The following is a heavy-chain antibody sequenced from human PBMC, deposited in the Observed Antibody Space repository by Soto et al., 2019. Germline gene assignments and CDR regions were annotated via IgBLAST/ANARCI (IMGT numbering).Heavy chain of an antibody. CDR2: ILHSGST. CDR3: ARAYCDDVRSYEPFA. CDR1: GASVNSNNHV. J-gene: IGHJ5*01. V-gene: IGHV4-39*01. D-gene: IGHD2-21*01. Sequence: SSETLSLTCTVSGASVNSNNHVWVWIRQAPGKGLEWIGNILHSGSTNYSPTLRSRVSMSVDTSKNQLSLNLRSVVVSDTAVYYRARAYCDDVRSYEPFAWGQGFLVTVSS.